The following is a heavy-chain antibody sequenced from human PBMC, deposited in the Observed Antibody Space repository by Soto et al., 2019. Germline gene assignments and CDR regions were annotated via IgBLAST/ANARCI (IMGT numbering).Heavy chain of an antibody. CDR2: ISSSSSYI. D-gene: IGHD2-15*01. CDR3: ARDQGRGRVVVAAGSPFDY. Sequence: EVQLVESGGGLVKPGGSLRLSCAASGFTFSSYSMNWVRQAPEKGLEWVSSISSSSSYIYYADSVKGRFTISRDNAKNSLYLQMNSLRAEDTAVYYCARDQGRGRVVVAAGSPFDYWDQGTLVTVSS. V-gene: IGHV3-21*01. CDR1: GFTFSSYS. J-gene: IGHJ4*02.